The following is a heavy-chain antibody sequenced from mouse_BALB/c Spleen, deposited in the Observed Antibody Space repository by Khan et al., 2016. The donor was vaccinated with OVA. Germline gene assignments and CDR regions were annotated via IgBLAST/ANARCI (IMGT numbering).Heavy chain of an antibody. D-gene: IGHD2-2*01. CDR1: GYTFTSYV. Sequence: VQLQQSGPELVKPGASVKMSCKASGYTFTSYVMYWVSQKPGQGLEWIGYINPYNDDTKYNEKFKGKATMTSDKSSSPAYMDLSSLTSGDSAVYSCTSGGYASFAYWGQGTLGTVSA. V-gene: IGHV1S136*01. J-gene: IGHJ3*01. CDR2: INPYNDDT. CDR3: TSGGYASFAY.